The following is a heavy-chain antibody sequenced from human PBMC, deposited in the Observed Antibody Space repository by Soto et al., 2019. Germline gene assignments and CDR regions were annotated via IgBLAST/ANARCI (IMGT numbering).Heavy chain of an antibody. D-gene: IGHD4-17*01. CDR3: ASHFPNFVTTRNQDAFDM. Sequence: PSETLSLTCTVSGGSISSHYWSWIRQPPGKGLEWIGHISYSGSTNYNPSLKSRVTISVDTSKNQFSLKMRSVTAADTAVYYCASHFPNFVTTRNQDAFDMWGQGTMVTVSS. V-gene: IGHV4-59*11. CDR1: GGSISSHY. J-gene: IGHJ3*02. CDR2: ISYSGST.